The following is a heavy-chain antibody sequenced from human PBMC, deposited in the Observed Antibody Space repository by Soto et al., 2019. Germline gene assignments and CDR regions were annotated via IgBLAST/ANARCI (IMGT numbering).Heavy chain of an antibody. CDR1: GFTFSSYS. CDR3: ARGPYSSSLPLRFDP. CDR2: ISSSSSTI. D-gene: IGHD6-13*01. J-gene: IGHJ5*02. Sequence: GGSLRLSCAASGFTFSSYSMNWARQAPGKGLEWVSYISSSSSTIYYADSVKGRFTISRDNAKNSLYLQMNSLRDEDTAVYYCARGPYSSSLPLRFDPSGQGPLVTVSS. V-gene: IGHV3-48*02.